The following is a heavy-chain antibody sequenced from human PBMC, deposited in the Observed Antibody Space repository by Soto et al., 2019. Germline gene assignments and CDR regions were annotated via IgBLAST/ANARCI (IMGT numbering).Heavy chain of an antibody. Sequence: EVQLVESGGGLVKPGGSLRLSCAASGFTFSSYSMNWVRQAPGKGLEWVSSISSSSSYIYYADSVKGRFTISRDNAKNSLYLQMNSLRAEDTAVYYCARVRGYCSSTSCYFHAFDIWGQGTMVTVSS. CDR2: ISSSSSYI. CDR3: ARVRGYCSSTSCYFHAFDI. CDR1: GFTFSSYS. D-gene: IGHD2-2*03. V-gene: IGHV3-21*01. J-gene: IGHJ3*02.